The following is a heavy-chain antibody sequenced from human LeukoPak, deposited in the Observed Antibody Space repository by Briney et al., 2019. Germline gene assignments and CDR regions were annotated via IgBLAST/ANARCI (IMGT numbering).Heavy chain of an antibody. Sequence: PSETLSHTCAVSGVSFDDYYWSWVRQTPGKGLEWIGEINHSGYTNDSPSLKSRVTLSIDTSRKQFSLNLGSVTVADAGIYYCTRITTGHDYWPQGTLVTVSS. CDR1: GVSFDDYY. CDR3: TRITTGHDY. D-gene: IGHD4-17*01. CDR2: INHSGYT. V-gene: IGHV4-34*01. J-gene: IGHJ4*02.